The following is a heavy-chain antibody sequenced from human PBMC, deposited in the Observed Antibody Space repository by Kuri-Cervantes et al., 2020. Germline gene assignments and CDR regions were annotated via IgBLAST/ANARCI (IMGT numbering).Heavy chain of an antibody. Sequence: GGSLRLSCAASGFTFDDYAMHWVRQAPGKGLEWVAGISNDGSYKPYADSVKGRVTISRENSQNTLYLQMNSLGAEDTAVYYCAREVYGRTGAIDYWGQGTLVTVSS. CDR3: AREVYGRTGAIDY. J-gene: IGHJ4*02. CDR1: GFTFDDYA. V-gene: IGHV3-30*01. CDR2: ISNDGSYK. D-gene: IGHD1-14*01.